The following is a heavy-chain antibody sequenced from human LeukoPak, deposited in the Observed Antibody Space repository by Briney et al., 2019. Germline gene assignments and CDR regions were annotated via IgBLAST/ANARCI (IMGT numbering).Heavy chain of an antibody. V-gene: IGHV1-8*01. J-gene: IGHJ5*02. Sequence: GASVTVSCKASGYTFTSYDINWVRQAPGQGLEWMGWMNPNSGNTGYAQKFQGRVTMTRNTSISTAYMELSSLRSEDTAVYYCARAPLARGVVVVAATPWFDPWGQGTLVTVSS. CDR1: GYTFTSYD. CDR2: MNPNSGNT. CDR3: ARAPLARGVVVVAATPWFDP. D-gene: IGHD2-15*01.